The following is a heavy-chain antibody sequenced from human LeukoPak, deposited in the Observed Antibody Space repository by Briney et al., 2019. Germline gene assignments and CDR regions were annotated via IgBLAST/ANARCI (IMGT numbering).Heavy chain of an antibody. V-gene: IGHV3-21*01. Sequence: GGSLRLSCAASGFTFSSYSMNWVRQAPGKGLEWVSSISSSSSYIYYADSVKGRFTISRDNAKNSLYLQMNSLRAEDTAVYYSARGWYSSSSSKLTDLSDLWGQGTLVTVSS. CDR3: ARGWYSSSSSKLTDLSDL. CDR1: GFTFSSYS. CDR2: ISSSSSYI. J-gene: IGHJ4*03. D-gene: IGHD6-13*01.